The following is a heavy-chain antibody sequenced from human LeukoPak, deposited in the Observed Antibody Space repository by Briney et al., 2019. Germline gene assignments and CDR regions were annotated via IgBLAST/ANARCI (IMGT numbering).Heavy chain of an antibody. D-gene: IGHD6-19*01. CDR2: VSATGST. CDR3: AQVTVGGHFDF. CDR1: GGSISDFY. J-gene: IGHJ4*02. V-gene: IGHV4-4*07. Sequence: SETLSLTCTVSGGSISDFYWSWIRQPAGRGLEYIGRVSATGSTSFNPSLQSRVTMSVDTSKSQSSLKLSSVTAADTAVYYCAQVTVGGHFDFWGQGILVTVSS.